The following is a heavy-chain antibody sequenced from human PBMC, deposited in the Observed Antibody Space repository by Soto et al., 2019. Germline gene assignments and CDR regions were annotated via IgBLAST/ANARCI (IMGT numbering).Heavy chain of an antibody. D-gene: IGHD3-9*01. CDR1: GDSINSDKYY. J-gene: IGHJ4*02. Sequence: QLQLQESGPGLVKPSETLSLTCSVSGDSINSDKYYCGWIRQPPGKGLEWIGSIYFRGNTYYNPSLQTRVTISLDKSKSQCSLKLNSVTAADSAVYFCARLEGLATISYYFDFWGQGALVTVPS. CDR2: IYFRGNT. V-gene: IGHV4-39*01. CDR3: ARLEGLATISYYFDF.